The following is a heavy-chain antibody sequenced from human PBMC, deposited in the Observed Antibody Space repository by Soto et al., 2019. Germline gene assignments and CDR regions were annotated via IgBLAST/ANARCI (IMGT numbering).Heavy chain of an antibody. V-gene: IGHV3-11*05. Sequence: PGGSLRLSCAASGLTISTYSMSWIRQAPGKGLEWVSYISSSSSYTNYADSVKGRFTISRDNAKNSLYLQMNSLRAEDTAVYYSARDFVAAPILRYSYRPYYFDYWGQGTLVTVSS. J-gene: IGHJ4*02. CDR1: GLTISTYS. D-gene: IGHD5-18*01. CDR3: ARDFVAAPILRYSYRPYYFDY. CDR2: ISSSSSYT.